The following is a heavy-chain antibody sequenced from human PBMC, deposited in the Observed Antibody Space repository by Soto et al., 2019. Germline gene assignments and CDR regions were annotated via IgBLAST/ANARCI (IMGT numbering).Heavy chain of an antibody. CDR2: INPSGGST. D-gene: IGHD5-12*01. V-gene: IGHV1-46*01. CDR1: RYTFTSYY. J-gene: IGHJ2*01. Sequence: GASVKVSCKASRYTFTSYYMHWVRQAPGQGXEWMGIINPSGGSTSYAQKFQGRVTMTRDTSTSTVYMELSSLRSEDTAVYYCARDLSAGYSGYDNPYWYFDLWGRGTLVTVSS. CDR3: ARDLSAGYSGYDNPYWYFDL.